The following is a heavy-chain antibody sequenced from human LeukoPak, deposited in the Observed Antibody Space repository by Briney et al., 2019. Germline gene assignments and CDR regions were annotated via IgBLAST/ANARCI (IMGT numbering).Heavy chain of an antibody. CDR1: GGTFSSYA. CDR3: ARDSDAFDI. V-gene: IGHV1-69*05. J-gene: IGHJ3*02. Sequence: SVKVSCKASGGTFSSYAISWARQAPGQGLEWMGGIIPIFGTANYAQKFQGRVTMTRNTSISTAYMELSSLRSEDTAVYYCARDSDAFDIWGQGTMVTVSS. CDR2: IIPIFGTA.